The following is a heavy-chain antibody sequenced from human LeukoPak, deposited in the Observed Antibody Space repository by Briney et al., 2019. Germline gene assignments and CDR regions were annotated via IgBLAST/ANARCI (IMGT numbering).Heavy chain of an antibody. Sequence: PSETLSLTCTVSDGSISSSSYYWGWIRQPPGKGLEWIGTIYYSGSTYYSPSLKSRVAISVDTSKNQFSLKLSSVTAADTAVYYCARGLGFGIAVAGTFWNVGEGKWPNWFDPWGQGTLVTVSS. D-gene: IGHD6-19*01. CDR1: DGSISSSSYY. J-gene: IGHJ5*02. CDR2: IYYSGST. CDR3: ARGLGFGIAVAGTFWNVGEGKWPNWFDP. V-gene: IGHV4-39*01.